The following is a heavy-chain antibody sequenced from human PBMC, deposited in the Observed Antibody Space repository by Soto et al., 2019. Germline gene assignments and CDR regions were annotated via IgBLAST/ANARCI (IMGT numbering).Heavy chain of an antibody. Sequence: ASVKVSCKASGYTFTGHYSHWVRQAPEQGPEWMGEIGPESGATRYAQRFQGRVTMTRDMSITTVYMELNNLSPDDTAVYYCGRGRSGQIVVFYWGQGTPVTVSS. V-gene: IGHV1-2*02. CDR1: GYTFTGHY. D-gene: IGHD1-26*01. J-gene: IGHJ4*02. CDR3: GRGRSGQIVVFY. CDR2: IGPESGAT.